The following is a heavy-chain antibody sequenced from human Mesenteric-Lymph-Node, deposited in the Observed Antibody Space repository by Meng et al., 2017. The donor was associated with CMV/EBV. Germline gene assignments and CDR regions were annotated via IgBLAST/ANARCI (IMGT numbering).Heavy chain of an antibody. D-gene: IGHD3-10*01. V-gene: IGHV4-38-2*02. Sequence: SETLSLTCSVSGYSISSDYYWGWIRQPPGKGLEWIGSIYHSGSTYYNPSLKSRVTISVDTSKNQFSLKLSSVTAADTAVYYCARDRGITMVRGVYYYYGMDVWGQGTTVTVSS. J-gene: IGHJ6*02. CDR1: GYSISSDYY. CDR3: ARDRGITMVRGVYYYYGMDV. CDR2: IYHSGST.